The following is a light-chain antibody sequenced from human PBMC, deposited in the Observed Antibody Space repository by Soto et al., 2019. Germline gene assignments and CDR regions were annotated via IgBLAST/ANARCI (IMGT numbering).Light chain of an antibody. CDR3: SAWDVSLNGRV. J-gene: IGLJ3*02. V-gene: IGLV1-44*01. Sequence: QSVLTQPPSASGTPGQRVTISCSGSSPNIGSNTVTWYQQLAGTAPKLLIYSNDQRPSGVPDRFSGSKSGTSASLAISGLQSDDEADYYCSAWDVSLNGRVFGGGTKLTVL. CDR2: SND. CDR1: SPNIGSNT.